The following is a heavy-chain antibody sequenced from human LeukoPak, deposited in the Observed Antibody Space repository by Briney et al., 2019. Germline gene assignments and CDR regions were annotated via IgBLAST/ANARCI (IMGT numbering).Heavy chain of an antibody. CDR3: ARARAVGYYYYYYMDV. V-gene: IGHV4-34*01. D-gene: IGHD6-19*01. CDR1: GGSFSGYY. J-gene: IGHJ6*03. CDR2: INHSGST. Sequence: SETLSLTCAVYGGSFSGYYWSWIRPPPGKGLEWIGEINHSGSTNYTPSLKSRVTISVDTSKNQFSLKLSSVTAADTAVYYCARARAVGYYYYYYMDVWGKGTTVTVSS.